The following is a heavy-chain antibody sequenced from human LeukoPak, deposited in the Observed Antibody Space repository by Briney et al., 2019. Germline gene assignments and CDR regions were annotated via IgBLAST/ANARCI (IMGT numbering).Heavy chain of an antibody. J-gene: IGHJ4*02. CDR1: GGSFSGYY. CDR2: INHSGST. V-gene: IGHV4-34*01. D-gene: IGHD5-24*01. Sequence: PSETLSLTCAVYGGSFSGYYWSWIRQPPGKGLEWIGEINHSGSTNYNPSLKSRVTISVDTSKNQFSLKLSSVTAADTAVYYCARFGRDGYNYRGGFDYWGQGTLVTVSS. CDR3: ARFGRDGYNYRGGFDY.